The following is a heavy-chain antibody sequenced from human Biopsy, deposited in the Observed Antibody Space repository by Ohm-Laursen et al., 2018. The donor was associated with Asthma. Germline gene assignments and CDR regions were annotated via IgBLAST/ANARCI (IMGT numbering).Heavy chain of an antibody. CDR1: GGTFSNFA. CDR2: IITVFGTT. D-gene: IGHD6-19*01. CDR3: ARCQVGYSSGWSLLLKKIYYSGMDV. V-gene: IGHV1-69*13. Sequence: SVKVSCKAPGGTFSNFAISWVRQASGQGLEWLGGIITVFGTTNYAQNFQGRVTITADESTSTAYMEVTSLRSEDTAIYYCARCQVGYSSGWSLLLKKIYYSGMDVWGQGTAVTVSS. J-gene: IGHJ6*02.